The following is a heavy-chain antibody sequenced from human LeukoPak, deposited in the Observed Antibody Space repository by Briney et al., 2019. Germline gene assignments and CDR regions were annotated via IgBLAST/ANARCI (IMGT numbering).Heavy chain of an antibody. CDR1: GGSISSSSYY. Sequence: SETLSLTCTVSGGSISSSSYYWGWIRQPPGKGLEWIGSIYHSGSSYYNPSLESRVTISVDTSKNQFSLKLSSVTAADTAVYYCARGGGFSSGYYLDYWGQGTLVTVSS. CDR3: ARGGGFSSGYYLDY. CDR2: IYHSGSS. J-gene: IGHJ4*02. V-gene: IGHV4-39*07. D-gene: IGHD3-22*01.